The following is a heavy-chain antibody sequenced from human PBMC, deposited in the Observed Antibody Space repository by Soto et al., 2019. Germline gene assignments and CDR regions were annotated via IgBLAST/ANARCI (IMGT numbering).Heavy chain of an antibody. Sequence: GGSLRLCCASSGFTFASYNMLWVRQAPGKGLESVASISTNSDYIYHADSVKGRFTVSRDNAKKSLFLEMTTLRDEDTAVYYCARGGSAERRTDGDYYYYYPMDVWGQGTTVTVSS. CDR2: ISTNSDYI. J-gene: IGHJ6*02. CDR3: ARGGSAERRTDGDYYYYYPMDV. V-gene: IGHV3-21*01. CDR1: GFTFASYN. D-gene: IGHD3-16*01.